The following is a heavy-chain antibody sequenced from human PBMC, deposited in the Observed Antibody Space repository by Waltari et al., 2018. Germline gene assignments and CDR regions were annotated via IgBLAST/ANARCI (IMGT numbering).Heavy chain of an antibody. J-gene: IGHJ4*02. CDR3: ALDFGGNEDY. CDR2: ITPDGSKI. V-gene: IGHV3-74*01. CDR1: GFTFSSYW. D-gene: IGHD1-1*01. Sequence: EVQLVESGGGLVQPGGSLRLSCAVSGFTFSSYWMHWVRRAPGKGLVGVSRITPDGSKINYADSVGGRFTISRDNAKNTLYLQMDSLRAEDTALYYCALDFGGNEDYWGQGILVTVSS.